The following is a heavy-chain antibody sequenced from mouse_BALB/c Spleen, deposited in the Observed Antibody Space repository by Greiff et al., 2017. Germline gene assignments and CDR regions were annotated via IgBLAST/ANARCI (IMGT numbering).Heavy chain of an antibody. D-gene: IGHD4-1*01. J-gene: IGHJ1*01. CDR2: ISSGSSTI. V-gene: IGHV5-17*02. Sequence: EVQGVESGGGLVQPGGSRKLSCAASGFTFSSFGMHWVRQAPEKGLEWVAYISSGSSTIYYADTVKGRFTISRDNPKNTLFLQMTSLRSEDTAMYYCARRDWGGYFDVWGAGTTVTVSS. CDR3: ARRDWGGYFDV. CDR1: GFTFSSFG.